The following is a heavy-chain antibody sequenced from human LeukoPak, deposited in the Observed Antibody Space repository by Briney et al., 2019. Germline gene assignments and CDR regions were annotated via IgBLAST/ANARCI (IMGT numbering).Heavy chain of an antibody. V-gene: IGHV4-39*01. CDR2: IYYSGSI. D-gene: IGHD4-17*01. CDR3: ARRSTVTNAFDS. J-gene: IGHJ3*02. Sequence: PFETLSLTCTVSGGSISSSSYYWGCIRRPPGKGLEWIGNIYYSGSIYYNPSLKSRVTISVDTSKNQFSLKLSSVTAADTAVYYCARRSTVTNAFDSWGQGRIVSVSS. CDR1: GGSISSSSYY.